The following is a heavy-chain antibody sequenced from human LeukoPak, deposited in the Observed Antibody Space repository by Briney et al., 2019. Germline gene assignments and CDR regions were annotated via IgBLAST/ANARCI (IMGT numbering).Heavy chain of an antibody. CDR1: GFTFSSYS. CDR3: AKDLGSLWLQFDLAFDI. CDR2: ISSSSTI. V-gene: IGHV3-48*01. J-gene: IGHJ3*02. D-gene: IGHD5-24*01. Sequence: GGSLRLSCAASGFTFSSYSMNWVRQAPGKGLEWVSYISSSSTIYYADSVKGRFTISRDNSKNTLYLQMNSLRAEDTAVYYCAKDLGSLWLQFDLAFDIWGQGTMVTVSS.